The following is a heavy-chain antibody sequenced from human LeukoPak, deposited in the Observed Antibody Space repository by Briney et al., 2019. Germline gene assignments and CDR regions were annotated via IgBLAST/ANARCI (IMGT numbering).Heavy chain of an antibody. CDR2: IDSSGTYK. J-gene: IGHJ3*02. Sequence: PGGSLRLSCAASGFTFSSYAMSWVRQAPGGGLEWVSCIDSSGTYKYYADSVKRRFTISRDNAKNSLYLQMNSLRADDTAVYYCARETDSTGWYPDAFDIWGQGTMVTVSS. D-gene: IGHD6-19*01. CDR3: ARETDSTGWYPDAFDI. CDR1: GFTFSSYA. V-gene: IGHV3-21*01.